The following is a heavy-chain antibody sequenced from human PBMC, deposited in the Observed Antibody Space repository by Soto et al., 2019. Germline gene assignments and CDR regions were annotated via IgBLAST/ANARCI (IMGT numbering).Heavy chain of an antibody. J-gene: IGHJ4*02. V-gene: IGHV3-74*01. Sequence: EVQLVESGGGLVQPGGSLRLSCAGSGFTFSTYWMHWVRQAPGKGLEWVSRIDHDGPTDYADSVRGRFTISRDNAENTLYLQMNSLRPEDKAVYYCVIESHGDYWGQGTLVTVSS. CDR1: GFTFSTYW. CDR2: IDHDGPT. CDR3: VIESHGDY.